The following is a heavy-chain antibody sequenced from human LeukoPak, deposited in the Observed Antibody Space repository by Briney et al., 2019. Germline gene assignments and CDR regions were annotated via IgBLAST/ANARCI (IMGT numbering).Heavy chain of an antibody. CDR2: IHYSGSS. V-gene: IGHV4-59*12. Sequence: SETLSLTCTVSGDSTSNFYWNWIRQSPGKGLEWIGNIHYSGSSVYNPSLKSRVTISIDTSRRQFFLKLNSVTAADTAVYYCARGPPSSYYYDSSGLYFYWGQGTLVTVSS. CDR3: ARGPPSSYYYDSSGLYFY. D-gene: IGHD3-22*01. CDR1: GDSTSNFY. J-gene: IGHJ4*02.